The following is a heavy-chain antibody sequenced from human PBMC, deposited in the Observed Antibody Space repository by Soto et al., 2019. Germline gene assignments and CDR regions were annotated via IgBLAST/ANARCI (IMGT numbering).Heavy chain of an antibody. D-gene: IGHD2-2*01. CDR2: TTAYNGNT. Sequence: ASVKVSCKASGYTFINYGISWVRQAPGQGLEWMGWTTAYNGNTNYAQKFQDRVTMTTDTSTSTVYMELRSLRSDDTAVYYCARGGLCSTTNGYVDMMDIWGQGTTATVSS. CDR1: GYTFINYG. CDR3: ARGGLCSTTNGYVDMMDI. V-gene: IGHV1-18*01. J-gene: IGHJ6*02.